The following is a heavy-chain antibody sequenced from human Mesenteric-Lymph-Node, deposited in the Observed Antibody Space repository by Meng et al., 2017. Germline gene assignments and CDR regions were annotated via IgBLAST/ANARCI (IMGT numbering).Heavy chain of an antibody. CDR2: INQDGSEK. V-gene: IGHV3-7*01. Sequence: GGSLRLSCAASGFTFSNYWMSWVRQAPGKGLEWVANINQDGSEKYYVDSVKGRFTISRDNAKNTLYLQMNSLRAEDTAVYYCARGSRDDYVWGSSPYYFDYWGQGTLVTVSS. CDR3: ARGSRDDYVWGSSPYYFDY. D-gene: IGHD3-16*01. J-gene: IGHJ4*02. CDR1: GFTFSNYW.